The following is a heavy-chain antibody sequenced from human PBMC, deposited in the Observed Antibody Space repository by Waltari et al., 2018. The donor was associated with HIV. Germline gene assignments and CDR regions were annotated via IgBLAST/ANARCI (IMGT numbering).Heavy chain of an antibody. CDR3: ARGSLGELSSPFDY. D-gene: IGHD3-16*02. J-gene: IGHJ4*02. Sequence: QVQLQQWGAGLLKPSETLSLTCAVYGGSFSGYYWSWIRQPPGKGLEWIGEINHSGSTNDNPSLKSRVTISVDTSKNQFSLKLSSVTAADTAVYYCARGSLGELSSPFDYWGQGTLVTVSS. V-gene: IGHV4-34*01. CDR1: GGSFSGYY. CDR2: INHSGST.